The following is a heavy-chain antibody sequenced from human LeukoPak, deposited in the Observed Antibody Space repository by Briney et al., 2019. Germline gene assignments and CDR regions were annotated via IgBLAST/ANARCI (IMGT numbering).Heavy chain of an antibody. D-gene: IGHD3/OR15-3a*01. CDR2: IRDSGEA. CDR1: GSRVSDYY. CDR3: ARDRAANQDWVEFDP. V-gene: IGHV3-66*03. J-gene: IGHJ5*02. Sequence: GGSLRLSCAVSGSRVSDYYMSWVRQAPGKGLEWVGLIRDSGEAFYADFARGRFAISRDESENTLCLQMNSLRVEDTAVYFCARDRAANQDWVEFDPWGQGTPVIVSS.